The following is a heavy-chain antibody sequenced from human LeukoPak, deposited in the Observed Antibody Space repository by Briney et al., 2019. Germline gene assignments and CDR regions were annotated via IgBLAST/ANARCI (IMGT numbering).Heavy chain of an antibody. D-gene: IGHD6-19*01. Sequence: SVKVSCKASGGTFSSYAISWVRQAPGQGLECMGGIIPIFGTANYAQKFQGRVTTTADESTSTAYMELSSLRSEDTAVYYCAREAGYSSGWYVYWGQGTLVTVSS. CDR2: IIPIFGTA. J-gene: IGHJ4*02. V-gene: IGHV1-69*13. CDR1: GGTFSSYA. CDR3: AREAGYSSGWYVY.